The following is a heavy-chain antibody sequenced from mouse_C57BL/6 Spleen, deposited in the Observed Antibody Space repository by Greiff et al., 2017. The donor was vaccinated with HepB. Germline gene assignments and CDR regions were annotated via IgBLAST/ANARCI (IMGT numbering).Heavy chain of an antibody. CDR2: ISDGGSYT. J-gene: IGHJ2*01. Sequence: EVKLVESGGGLVKPGGSLKLSCAASGFTFSSYAMSWVRQTPEKRLEWVATISDGGSYTYYPDNVKGRFTISRDNAKNNLYLQMSHLKSEDTAMYYGAREGSGLSPDYFDYWGQGTTLTVSS. CDR1: GFTFSSYA. V-gene: IGHV5-4*01. CDR3: AREGSGLSPDYFDY. D-gene: IGHD1-1*01.